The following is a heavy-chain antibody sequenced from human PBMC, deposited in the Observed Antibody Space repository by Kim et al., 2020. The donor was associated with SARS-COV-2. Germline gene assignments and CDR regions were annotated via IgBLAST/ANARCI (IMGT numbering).Heavy chain of an antibody. J-gene: IGHJ4*02. Sequence: GGSLRLSCAASRFTFSRYWMSWVRQAPGKGLEWVANINEDGSETYYVDSVKGRFTISRDNAKNSLYLQMNSLRAEDTAVYYCAKDAGGSYYGVWGQGTPVTVSS. V-gene: IGHV3-7*01. CDR1: RFTFSRYW. D-gene: IGHD1-26*01. CDR3: AKDAGGSYYGV. CDR2: INEDGSET.